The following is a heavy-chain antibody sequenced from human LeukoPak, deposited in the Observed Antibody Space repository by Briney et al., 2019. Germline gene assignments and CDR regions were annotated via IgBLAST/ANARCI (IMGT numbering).Heavy chain of an antibody. D-gene: IGHD6-19*01. CDR3: ARVALSSGWLSNFDY. V-gene: IGHV3-21*04. CDR2: ISSSSSYI. J-gene: IGHJ4*02. Sequence: PGGSLRLSCAASGFTFSSYSMNWVRQAPGKGLEWVSSISSSSSYIYYADSVKGRFTISRDNAKNSLYLQMNSLRAEDTAVYYCARVALSSGWLSNFDYWGQGTLVTVSS. CDR1: GFTFSSYS.